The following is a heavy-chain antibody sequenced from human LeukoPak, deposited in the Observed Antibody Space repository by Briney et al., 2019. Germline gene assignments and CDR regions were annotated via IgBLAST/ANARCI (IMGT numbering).Heavy chain of an antibody. CDR2: ISGSGGST. D-gene: IGHD3-22*01. CDR3: ARGXNXYYXAHPADNWFDP. J-gene: IGHJ5*02. CDR1: GFTFSSYA. V-gene: IGHV3-23*01. Sequence: GGSLRLSCAASGFTFSSYAMSWVRQAPGKGLEWVSAISGSGGSTYYADSVKGRFTISRDNSKNTLYLQMNSLRAEDTAVYYCARGXNXYYXAHPADNWFDPWGQGTLVTDSS.